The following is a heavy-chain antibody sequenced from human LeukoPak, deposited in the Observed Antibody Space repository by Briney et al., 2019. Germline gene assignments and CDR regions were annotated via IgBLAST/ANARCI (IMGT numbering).Heavy chain of an antibody. CDR3: ARDNSVEDTAWWFDP. V-gene: IGHV3-21*04. Sequence: LLGGLRLSCAASGFTFSSYSMNWVRQAPGKGLEWVSSISSSSSYIYYADSVKGRFTISRDNAKNSLYLQMNSLRAEDTAVYYCARDNSVEDTAWWFDPWGQGTLVTVSS. D-gene: IGHD4-23*01. J-gene: IGHJ5*02. CDR1: GFTFSSYS. CDR2: ISSSSSYI.